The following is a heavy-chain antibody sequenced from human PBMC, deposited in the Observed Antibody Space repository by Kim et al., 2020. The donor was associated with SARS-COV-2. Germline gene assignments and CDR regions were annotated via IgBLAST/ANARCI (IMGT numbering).Heavy chain of an antibody. CDR3: ARTSRITSRGGWFDP. V-gene: IGHV1-18*01. Sequence: RKLQGRVTMTPDTTTSTAYMELRSLRSDDTAVYYCARTSRITSRGGWFDPWGQGTLVTVSS. D-gene: IGHD3-10*01. J-gene: IGHJ5*02.